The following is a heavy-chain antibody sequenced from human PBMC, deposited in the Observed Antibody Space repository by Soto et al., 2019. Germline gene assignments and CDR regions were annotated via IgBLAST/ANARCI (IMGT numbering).Heavy chain of an antibody. CDR2: IRNKGNNYAT. Sequence: GGSLRLSCAASGFTFSDYYMSWIRQAPGKGLEWVGRIRNKGNNYATAYTASVKGRFTISRDDSKNTVYLQMNSLKIDDTAVYYCTSRRDWTAVDPLDYWGLGTLVTVSS. V-gene: IGHV3-73*01. J-gene: IGHJ4*02. CDR3: TSRRDWTAVDPLDY. CDR1: GFTFSDYY. D-gene: IGHD5-18*01.